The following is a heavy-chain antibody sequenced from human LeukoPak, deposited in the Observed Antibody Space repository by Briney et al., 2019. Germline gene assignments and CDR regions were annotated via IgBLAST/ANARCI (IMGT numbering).Heavy chain of an antibody. V-gene: IGHV4-31*03. D-gene: IGHD3-3*01. CDR1: GGSISSGGYY. CDR3: ARARRDFWSGYSYDIDY. Sequence: SETLSLTCTVSGGSISSGGYYWSWSRQHPGKGLEWIGYIYYSGSTYYNPSLKSRVTISVDTSKNQFSLKLSSVTAADTAVYYCARARRDFWSGYSYDIDYWGQGTLVTVYS. CDR2: IYYSGST. J-gene: IGHJ4*02.